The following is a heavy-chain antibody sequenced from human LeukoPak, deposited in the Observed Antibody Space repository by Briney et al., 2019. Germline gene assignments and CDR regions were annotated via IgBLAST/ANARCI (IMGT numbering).Heavy chain of an antibody. J-gene: IGHJ6*03. CDR1: GYTFTGYY. CDR2: INPNSGGT. V-gene: IGHV1-2*02. CDR3: ARSAVGYQRLSHYYYYMDV. D-gene: IGHD2-2*01. Sequence: EASVKVSCTASGYTFTGYYMHWVRQAPGQGLEWMGWINPNSGGTNYAQKFQGRVTMTRDTSISTAYMELSRLRSDDTAVYYCARSAVGYQRLSHYYYYMDVWGKGTTVTISS.